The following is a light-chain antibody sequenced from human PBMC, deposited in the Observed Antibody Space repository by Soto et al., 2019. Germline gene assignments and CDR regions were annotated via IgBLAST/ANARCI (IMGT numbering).Light chain of an antibody. J-gene: IGLJ2*01. CDR1: SSNIGAGYD. Sequence: QSVLTQPPSVSGAPGQRVTISCTGSSSNIGAGYDVHWYQQLPGTAPKLLIYGNSNRPSGVPDRFSGSKSGTSASLAITGLQAEDEADYSCQSCDSSLSVVFGGGTKLTVL. CDR3: QSCDSSLSVV. CDR2: GNS. V-gene: IGLV1-40*01.